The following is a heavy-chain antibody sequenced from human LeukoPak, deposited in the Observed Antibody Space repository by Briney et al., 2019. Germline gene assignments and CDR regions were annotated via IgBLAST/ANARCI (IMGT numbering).Heavy chain of an antibody. CDR1: GFTLSSYG. Sequence: GGSLRLSCAASGFTLSSYGMHWVRQAPGKGLEWVAFIRYDGSNKYYADSVKGRFTISRDNSKNTLYLQMNSLRAEDTAVYYCAKDLIVATIRPYYGMDVWGQGTTVTVSS. CDR2: IRYDGSNK. CDR3: AKDLIVATIRPYYGMDV. V-gene: IGHV3-30*02. J-gene: IGHJ6*02. D-gene: IGHD5-12*01.